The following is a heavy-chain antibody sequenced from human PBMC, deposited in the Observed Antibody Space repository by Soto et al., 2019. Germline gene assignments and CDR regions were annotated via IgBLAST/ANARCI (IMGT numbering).Heavy chain of an antibody. CDR1: GFTFSSYG. D-gene: IGHD6-6*01. Sequence: PGGSLRLSCAASGFTFSSYGMHWVRQAPGKGLEWVAVISYDGSNKYYADSVKGRFTISRDNSKNTLYLQMNSLRAEDTAVYYCAKDVDSSSSGGWYYYYGMDVWGQGTTVTVSS. J-gene: IGHJ6*02. CDR3: AKDVDSSSSGGWYYYYGMDV. CDR2: ISYDGSNK. V-gene: IGHV3-30*18.